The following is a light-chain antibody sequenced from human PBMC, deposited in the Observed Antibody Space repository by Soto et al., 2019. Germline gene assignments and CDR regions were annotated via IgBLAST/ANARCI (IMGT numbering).Light chain of an antibody. CDR2: EVS. V-gene: IGLV2-23*02. Sequence: QSALTKPASVSGSPGQSITISCTGTSSDVGSYNLVSWYQQHPGKAPKLMIYEVSKRPSGVSNRFSGSKSGNTASLTISGLQAEDEADYYCCSYAGSSIVVFGGGTQLTVL. CDR1: SSDVGSYNL. CDR3: CSYAGSSIVV. J-gene: IGLJ2*01.